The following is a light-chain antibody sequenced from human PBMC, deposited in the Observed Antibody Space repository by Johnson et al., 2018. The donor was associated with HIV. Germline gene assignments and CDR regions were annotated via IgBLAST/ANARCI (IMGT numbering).Light chain of an antibody. CDR3: GTWDSSLSAGGV. CDR2: DNN. V-gene: IGLV1-51*01. J-gene: IGLJ1*01. Sequence: QSALTQPPSVSEAPGQKVTISCSGSSSNIGNNYVSWYQQLPGTAPKLLIYDNNKRPSGIPDRFSGSKSGTSATLGITGLQTGDEADYYCGTWDSSLSAGGVFGTGTKVTFL. CDR1: SSNIGNNY.